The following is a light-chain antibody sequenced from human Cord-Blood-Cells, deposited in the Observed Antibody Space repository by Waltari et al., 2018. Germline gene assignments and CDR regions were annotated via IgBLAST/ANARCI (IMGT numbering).Light chain of an antibody. CDR3: CSYAGSSTLV. CDR2: EVS. CDR1: SSDVGSYNL. Sequence: QSALTQPASVSGSHGQSITIPCTGTSSDVGSYNLVSWYQQPPGKAPKLMIYEVSKRPSGVSNRFSGSKSGNTASLTISGLQAEDEADYYCCSYAGSSTLVFGGGTKLTVL. J-gene: IGLJ2*01. V-gene: IGLV2-23*02.